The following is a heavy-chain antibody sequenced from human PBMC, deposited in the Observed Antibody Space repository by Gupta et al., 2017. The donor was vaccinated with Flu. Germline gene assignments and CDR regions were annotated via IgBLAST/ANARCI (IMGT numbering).Heavy chain of an antibody. D-gene: IGHD3-22*01. CDR1: GYAFISYD. V-gene: IGHV1-8*02. J-gene: IGHJ5*02. CDR2: MNPSSGST. CDR3: AREHFVTLTVQGFDP. Sequence: QVQLVQSGAEVKKPGASVKVSCKASGYAFISYDINWVRQAPGEGLEWMGWMNPSSGSTGYAQKFRGRVSMTRSTSATTAYLELSDLTSDDTAVYYCAREHFVTLTVQGFDPWGQGTPITVSS.